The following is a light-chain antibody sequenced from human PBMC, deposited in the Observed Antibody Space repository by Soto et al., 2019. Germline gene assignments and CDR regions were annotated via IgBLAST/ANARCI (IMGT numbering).Light chain of an antibody. J-gene: IGLJ3*02. V-gene: IGLV1-51*02. Sequence: QSVLTQPPSVSAAPGQKVTISCSGSSSNIGNNYVSWYQQLPGTAPKLLIYETNKRPSGIPDRFSGSKSGTSATLGITGLQTGDEADYYCGTWDGSLSAGVFGGGTKLTVL. CDR2: ETN. CDR1: SSNIGNNY. CDR3: GTWDGSLSAGV.